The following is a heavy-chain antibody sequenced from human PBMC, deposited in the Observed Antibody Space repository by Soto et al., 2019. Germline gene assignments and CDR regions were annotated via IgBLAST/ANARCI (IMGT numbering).Heavy chain of an antibody. D-gene: IGHD3-3*01. V-gene: IGHV1-69*06. CDR1: GGTFSSYA. CDR2: IIPIFGTA. J-gene: IGHJ6*02. Sequence: GASVKVSCKASGGTFSSYAISWVRQAPGQGLGWMGGIIPIFGTANYAQKFQGRVTITADKSTSTAYMELSSLRSEDTAVYYCASGIIRGYYYYYGMDVWGQGTTVTVSS. CDR3: ASGIIRGYYYYYGMDV.